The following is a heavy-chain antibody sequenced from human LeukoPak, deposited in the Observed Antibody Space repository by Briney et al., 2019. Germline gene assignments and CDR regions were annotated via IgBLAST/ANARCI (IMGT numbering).Heavy chain of an antibody. CDR2: IYYSRST. D-gene: IGHD6-13*01. Sequence: SETLSLTCTVSGGSISSYYWSWIRQPPGKGLEWIGYIYYSRSTNYNPSLKSRVTISVDTSKNQFSLKLSSVTAADTAVYYCARVLPYSSHDAFDIWGQGTMVTVSS. V-gene: IGHV4-59*12. J-gene: IGHJ3*02. CDR1: GGSISSYY. CDR3: ARVLPYSSHDAFDI.